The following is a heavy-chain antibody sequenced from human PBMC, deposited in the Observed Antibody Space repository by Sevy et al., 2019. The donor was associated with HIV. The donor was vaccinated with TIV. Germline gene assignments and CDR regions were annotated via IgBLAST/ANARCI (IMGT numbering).Heavy chain of an antibody. V-gene: IGHV1-18*01. Sequence: ASVKVSCKASGYSFTSRGIDWVRQAPGQGLEWLGWISAYNGNTKYGQRLQDRVTMTTDTSASTAYMELRSLRSDDTAVYYCARAGALWFGDSDYWGQGTLVTVSS. CDR3: ARAGALWFGDSDY. D-gene: IGHD3-10*01. J-gene: IGHJ4*02. CDR1: GYSFTSRG. CDR2: ISAYNGNT.